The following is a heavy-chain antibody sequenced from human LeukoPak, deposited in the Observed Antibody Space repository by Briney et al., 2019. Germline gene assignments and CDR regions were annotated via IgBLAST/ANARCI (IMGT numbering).Heavy chain of an antibody. CDR2: INPNSGGT. V-gene: IGHV1-2*02. Sequence: ASVKVSCKASGYTFTGYYMHWVRQAPGQGLEWMGWINPNSGGTNYAQKFQGRVTMTRDTSISTAYMELSRLRSDDTAVYYCARVVYWSSLYFDYWGQGTLVTVSS. J-gene: IGHJ4*02. CDR3: ARVVYWSSLYFDY. D-gene: IGHD6-6*01. CDR1: GYTFTGYY.